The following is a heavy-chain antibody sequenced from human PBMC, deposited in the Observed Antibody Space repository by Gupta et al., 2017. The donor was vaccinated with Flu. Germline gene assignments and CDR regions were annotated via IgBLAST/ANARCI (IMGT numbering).Heavy chain of an antibody. Sequence: EVQLVESGGGLVQRGGSLRLSCAASGFTLSSYWMSWVRQAPGKGLEWVANIKQDGSENYYVDSVKGRFTISRDNAKNSLYLQMNSLRVEDTAVYYCAREKYYYDSSGYCLDYWGQGTLVTVSS. CDR2: IKQDGSEN. V-gene: IGHV3-7*01. J-gene: IGHJ4*02. CDR1: GFTLSSYW. CDR3: AREKYYYDSSGYCLDY. D-gene: IGHD3-22*01.